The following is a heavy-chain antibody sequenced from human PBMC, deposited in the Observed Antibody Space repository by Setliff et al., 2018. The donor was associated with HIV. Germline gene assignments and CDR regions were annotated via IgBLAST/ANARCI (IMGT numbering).Heavy chain of an antibody. Sequence: SVKVSCKASGYTFNNYPINWVRQAPGQGLEWMGWINTNTGSPRFARGFTGRFGFSLDTSVTTTFLHISNLKAEDTAIYYCARDGADYNFRSGSYPFDIWGQGTLVTVSS. CDR3: ARDGADYNFRSGSYPFDI. J-gene: IGHJ4*02. CDR2: INTNTGSP. CDR1: GYTFNNYP. V-gene: IGHV7-4-1*02. D-gene: IGHD3-3*01.